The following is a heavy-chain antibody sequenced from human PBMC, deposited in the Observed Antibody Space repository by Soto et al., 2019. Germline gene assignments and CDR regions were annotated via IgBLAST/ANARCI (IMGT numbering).Heavy chain of an antibody. V-gene: IGHV4-34*01. CDR3: ARHGGYYFDY. D-gene: IGHD3-16*01. J-gene: IGHJ4*02. CDR2: LYQGLSI. CDR1: SGSFIGYY. Sequence: SETLSLTCAVYSGSFIGYYCSWIRQPPGKGLEWIGELYQGLSIIYNPSLESRVTISGDSSKNQFSLKLRSVTAADTAVYYCARHGGYYFDYWGQGTLVTVSS.